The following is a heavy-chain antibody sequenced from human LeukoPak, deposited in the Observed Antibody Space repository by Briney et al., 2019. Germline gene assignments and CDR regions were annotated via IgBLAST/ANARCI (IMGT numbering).Heavy chain of an antibody. V-gene: IGHV3-11*06. CDR3: ARGGTGAFDF. J-gene: IGHJ4*02. D-gene: IGHD2-8*02. CDR2: ISSTSAYT. Sequence: PGGSLRLSCAASGFPFTSGFTFSDYYMSWIRQAPGKGLEWVSYISSTSAYTNYADSVKGRFTISRDNANNSLYLQINGLRAEDTAIYYCARGGTGAFDFWGQGTLVTVSS. CDR1: GFPFTSGFTFSDYY.